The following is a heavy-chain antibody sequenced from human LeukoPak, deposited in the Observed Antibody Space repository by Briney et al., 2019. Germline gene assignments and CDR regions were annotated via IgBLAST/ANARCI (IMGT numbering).Heavy chain of an antibody. CDR2: ISPYNGNT. D-gene: IGHD3-10*01. CDR1: GYTFTSYG. Sequence: ASVKASCKASGYTFTSYGITWVRQAPGQGLEWMGWISPYNGNTHYAQNLQGRVTMTTDTSTSTAYMELRSLRSDDTAVYYCARGRGSGSYYDYWGQGTLVTVSS. V-gene: IGHV1-18*01. J-gene: IGHJ4*02. CDR3: ARGRGSGSYYDY.